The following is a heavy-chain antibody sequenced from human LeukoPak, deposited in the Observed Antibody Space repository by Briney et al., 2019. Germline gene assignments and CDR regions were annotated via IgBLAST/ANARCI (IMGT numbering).Heavy chain of an antibody. Sequence: SQTLSLTCAISGDSVSSNSATWNWIRQSPSRGLEWLGRTYYRSKWYNDYAVSVKSRITINPDTSKNQFSLQLNSVTPEDTAVYYCAREKVTGTRRYYYYYYGMDVWGQGTTVTVSS. CDR2: TYYRSKWYN. V-gene: IGHV6-1*01. CDR1: GDSVSSNSAT. CDR3: AREKVTGTRRYYYYYYGMDV. J-gene: IGHJ6*02. D-gene: IGHD1-20*01.